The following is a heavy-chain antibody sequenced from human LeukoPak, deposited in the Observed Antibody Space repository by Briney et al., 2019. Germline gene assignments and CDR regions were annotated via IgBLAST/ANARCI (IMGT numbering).Heavy chain of an antibody. V-gene: IGHV1-24*01. Sequence: ASVKVSCKVSGYTLTELSMHWVRQAPGKGLEWMGGFDPEDGETIYAQKFQGRVTMTEDTSTDTAYMELSSLRSEDTAVYYCARVGGYSYGSSFDYWGQGTLVTVSS. CDR3: ARVGGYSYGSSFDY. CDR2: FDPEDGET. CDR1: GYTLTELS. D-gene: IGHD5-18*01. J-gene: IGHJ4*02.